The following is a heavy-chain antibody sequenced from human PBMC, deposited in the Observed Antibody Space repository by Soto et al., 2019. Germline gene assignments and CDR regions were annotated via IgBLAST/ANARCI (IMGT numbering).Heavy chain of an antibody. CDR2: ISSSSDTI. V-gene: IGHV3-48*01. Sequence: PGGSLRLSCAPSGFTLPGYSMNWVRQAPGKGLEWVSYISSSSDTIYYADSVKGRFTISRDNAKNLLYLQMKSLRAEDTAVYYCARSSTFYDYWGQGTPVTVPQ. CDR3: ARSSTFYDY. D-gene: IGHD6-6*01. J-gene: IGHJ4*02. CDR1: GFTLPGYS.